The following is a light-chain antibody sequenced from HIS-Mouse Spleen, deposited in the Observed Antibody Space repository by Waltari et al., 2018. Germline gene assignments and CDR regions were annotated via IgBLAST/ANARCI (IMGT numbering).Light chain of an antibody. Sequence: QSALTQPRSVSGSPGQPATISGTGTSSDGGGYNYVAWYQQHPGKAPQLMIYDVSKRPSGVPDRFSGSKSGNTASLTISGLQAEDEADYYCCSYAGSYTGVFGTGTKVTVL. V-gene: IGLV2-11*02. CDR1: SSDGGGYNY. J-gene: IGLJ1*01. CDR2: DVS. CDR3: CSYAGSYTGV.